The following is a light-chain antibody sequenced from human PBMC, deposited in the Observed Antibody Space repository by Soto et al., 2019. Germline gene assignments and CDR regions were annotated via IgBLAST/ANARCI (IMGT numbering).Light chain of an antibody. CDR3: QQSYTIPRT. CDR1: QSISSY. Sequence: DIEMTQSPSSLSASVGDRVTITCRASQSISSYLNWYQQKPGNAPNLLIYAASTLQSGVPSRFSAYGSETDFTLTISNLQAEDFATYYCQQSYTIPRTLGQGTKVEVK. CDR2: AAS. J-gene: IGKJ1*01. V-gene: IGKV1-39*01.